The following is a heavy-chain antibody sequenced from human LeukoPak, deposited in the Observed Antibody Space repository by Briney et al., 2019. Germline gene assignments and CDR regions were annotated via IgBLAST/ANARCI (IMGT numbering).Heavy chain of an antibody. Sequence: SETLSLTCTVSGGSISSSSYYWGWIRQPLGKGLEWIGSIYYSGSTYYNPSLKSRVTISVDTSKNQFSLKLSSVTAADTAVYYCARGRQRWLHFPFDYWGQGTLVTVSS. CDR3: ARGRQRWLHFPFDY. J-gene: IGHJ4*02. D-gene: IGHD5-24*01. CDR2: IYYSGST. V-gene: IGHV4-39*07. CDR1: GGSISSSSYY.